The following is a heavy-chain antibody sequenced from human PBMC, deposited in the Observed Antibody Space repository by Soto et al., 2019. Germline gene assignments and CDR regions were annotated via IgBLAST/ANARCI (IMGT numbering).Heavy chain of an antibody. CDR2: LWYDGSNK. Sequence: VQLEESGGGVVQPGGSLRLSCAASGFNFNNYGMHWVRQAPGKGLEWVALLWYDGSNKDYADSVTGRFTISRDNSKNTLYLQMNSLRVEDTAVYYCARGRGSSSSALDYWGQGTLVTVSS. J-gene: IGHJ4*02. D-gene: IGHD6-6*01. V-gene: IGHV3-33*01. CDR3: ARGRGSSSSALDY. CDR1: GFNFNNYG.